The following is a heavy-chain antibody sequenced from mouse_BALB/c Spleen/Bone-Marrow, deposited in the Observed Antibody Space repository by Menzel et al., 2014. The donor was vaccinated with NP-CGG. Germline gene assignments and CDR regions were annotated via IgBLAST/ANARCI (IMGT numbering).Heavy chain of an antibody. CDR1: GYTFTSYW. V-gene: IGHV1-74*01. CDR2: IDPYDSET. J-gene: IGHJ3*01. Sequence: VQLQQSGAELVRPGASVKLSCKASGYTFTSYWMNWVKQRPEQGLEWIGRIDPYDSETHYNQKFKDKAILTVDKSSSPDYMQLSNLPSEDSAVYYGARGRGYDVFSYWGQGTLVTVSA. CDR3: ARGRGYDVFSY. D-gene: IGHD2-2*01.